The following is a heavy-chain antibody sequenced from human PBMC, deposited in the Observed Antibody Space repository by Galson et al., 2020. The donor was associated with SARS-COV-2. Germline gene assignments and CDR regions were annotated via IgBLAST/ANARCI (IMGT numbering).Heavy chain of an antibody. CDR2: ISDTGTNI. J-gene: IGHJ3*01. D-gene: IGHD6-13*01. Sequence: GGSLRLSCAASGFTFSNYEMTWVRQAPGKGLEWISYISDTGTNIYYADSVKGRFTTSRDDAENSLYLQMTSLRAEDTAVYYCASPYLAAATFFGAFDLWGQGTMVTVSS. V-gene: IGHV3-48*03. CDR3: ASPYLAAATFFGAFDL. CDR1: GFTFSNYE.